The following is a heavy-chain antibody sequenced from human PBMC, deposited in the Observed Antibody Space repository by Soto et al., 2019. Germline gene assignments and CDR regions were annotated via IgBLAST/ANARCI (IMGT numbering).Heavy chain of an antibody. D-gene: IGHD3-10*01. CDR2: MNPNSGDT. CDR3: ARLNYYGSGSYQDYFYFYALDV. Sequence: AXSVEVSFKTSGYTFSTYDINWVRQAPGQGLEWMGWMNPNSGDTGSAQKFLGRLTMTRDSSIRTVYMELSSLSSEDTAVYYCARLNYYGSGSYQDYFYFYALDVWGQGTTVTVSS. CDR1: GYTFSTYD. J-gene: IGHJ6*02. V-gene: IGHV1-8*01.